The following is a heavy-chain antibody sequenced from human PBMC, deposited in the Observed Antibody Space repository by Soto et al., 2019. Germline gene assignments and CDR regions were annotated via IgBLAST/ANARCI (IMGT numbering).Heavy chain of an antibody. CDR3: ARVVAGGKDPGEPLDYYGMDV. CDR2: ISAYNGNT. Sequence: GASVKVSCKASGYTFTSYGISWVRQAPGQGLEWMGWISAYNGNTNYAQKLQGRVTMTTDTSTSTAYMELRSLRSDDTAVYYCARVVAGGKDPGEPLDYYGMDVWGQGTTVTVSS. V-gene: IGHV1-18*01. J-gene: IGHJ6*02. CDR1: GYTFTSYG. D-gene: IGHD2-15*01.